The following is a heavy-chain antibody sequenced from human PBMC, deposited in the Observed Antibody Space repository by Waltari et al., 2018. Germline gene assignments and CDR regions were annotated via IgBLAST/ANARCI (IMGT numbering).Heavy chain of an antibody. CDR2: MSTSGNTI. J-gene: IGHJ4*02. Sequence: EVQLVESGGGLVQPGGSLRLSCAASAFTFSGYEMNWVRQAPGKGLEWISYMSTSGNTIYYADSVKGRFTMSRDNAKKALYLQMNSLRAEDTAIYYCASGWYYFGYWGQGTLVTVSS. CDR3: ASGWYYFGY. D-gene: IGHD6-19*01. V-gene: IGHV3-48*03. CDR1: AFTFSGYE.